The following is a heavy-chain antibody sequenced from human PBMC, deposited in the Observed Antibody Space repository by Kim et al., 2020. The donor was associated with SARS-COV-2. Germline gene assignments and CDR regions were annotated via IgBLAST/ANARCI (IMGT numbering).Heavy chain of an antibody. V-gene: IGHV1-69*13. J-gene: IGHJ6*02. Sequence: SVKVSCKASGGTFSSYAISWVRQAPGQGLEWMGGIIPIFGTANYAQKFQGRVTITADESTSTAYMELSSLRSEDTAVYYCARADPANGSGSNYGMDVWGQGTTVTVSS. D-gene: IGHD3-10*01. CDR2: IIPIFGTA. CDR3: ARADPANGSGSNYGMDV. CDR1: GGTFSSYA.